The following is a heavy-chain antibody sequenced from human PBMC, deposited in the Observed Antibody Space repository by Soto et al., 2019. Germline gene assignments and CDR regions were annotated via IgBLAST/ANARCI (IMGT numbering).Heavy chain of an antibody. V-gene: IGHV3-23*01. J-gene: IGHJ5*02. CDR2: VGGSDGKT. D-gene: IGHD6-19*01. CDR1: GFTFSSYA. Sequence: GGSLRLSCAASGFTFSSYAMFWVRQAPGKGLEWVSSVGGSDGKTFYADSVRGRFTVSRDNSRNTLYLQMSSLRAEDTALYYCAKKVVPVTGSDWFDTWGQGTLVTVSS. CDR3: AKKVVPVTGSDWFDT.